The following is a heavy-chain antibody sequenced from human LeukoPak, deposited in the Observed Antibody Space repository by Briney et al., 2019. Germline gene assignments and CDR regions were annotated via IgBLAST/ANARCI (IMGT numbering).Heavy chain of an antibody. CDR1: GFTFSSHG. V-gene: IGHV3-23*01. CDR2: ISPSGGIT. CDR3: ARVLDPNFYYYMDV. J-gene: IGHJ6*03. Sequence: GGSLRLSCAASGFTFSSHGMNWVRQAPGKGLEWVSGISPSGGITYYTDSVKGRFTISRDNAKNSLYLQMNSLRAEDTAVYYCARVLDPNFYYYMDVWGKGTTVTVSS. D-gene: IGHD2-8*01.